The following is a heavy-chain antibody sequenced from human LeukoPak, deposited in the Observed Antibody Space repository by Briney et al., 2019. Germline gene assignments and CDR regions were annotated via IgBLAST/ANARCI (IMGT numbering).Heavy chain of an antibody. Sequence: PGGSLRLSCAASGFTFSNCDVSWVRQAQGKGLEWVSGFTDSGDRTYYADSVKGRFTISRDIPGYTLGLQMNNLRVEDTAVYYCAKVSWQRSHADDCWGQGTLVTVSS. CDR1: GFTFSNCD. D-gene: IGHD1-26*01. J-gene: IGHJ4*02. V-gene: IGHV3-23*01. CDR2: FTDSGDRT. CDR3: AKVSWQRSHADDC.